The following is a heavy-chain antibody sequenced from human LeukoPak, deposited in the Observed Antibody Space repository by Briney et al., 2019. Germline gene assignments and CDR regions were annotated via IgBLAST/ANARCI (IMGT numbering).Heavy chain of an antibody. Sequence: PGGSLRLSCAASGFTFSSYAMHWVRQAPGKGLEWVALIRYDGSDKYYADSVKGRFTISRDNSKNTLFVQMNSLRAEDTAVYYCARRGSGYDLVGYFDYWGQGTLVTVSS. CDR1: GFTFSSYA. J-gene: IGHJ4*02. CDR2: IRYDGSDK. V-gene: IGHV3-30*04. D-gene: IGHD5-12*01. CDR3: ARRGSGYDLVGYFDY.